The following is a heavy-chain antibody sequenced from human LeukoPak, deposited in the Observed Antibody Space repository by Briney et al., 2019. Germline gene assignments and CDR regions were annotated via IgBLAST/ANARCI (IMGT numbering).Heavy chain of an antibody. CDR1: GYSFASFW. CDR3: ARQKSIAARPSYYYMDV. Sequence: GESLKISCKGSGYSFASFWIAWVRQMPGKGLEWMGVIYPGDSDTRYSPSFQGQVTISADKSISTAYLQWSSLKASDTAMYYCARQKSIAARPSYYYMDVWGKGTTVTVSS. CDR2: IYPGDSDT. J-gene: IGHJ6*03. V-gene: IGHV5-51*01. D-gene: IGHD6-6*01.